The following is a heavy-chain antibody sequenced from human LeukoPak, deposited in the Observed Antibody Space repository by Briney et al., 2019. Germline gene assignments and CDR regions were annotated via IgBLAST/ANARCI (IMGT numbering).Heavy chain of an antibody. CDR1: GFRFSNHW. V-gene: IGHV3-74*01. J-gene: IGHJ3*01. CDR2: INTDGSLT. CDR3: ARVKDTAMVDDPFDL. Sequence: PGGSLRLSCGASGFRFSNHWLHWVRHAPGKGLLWVARINTDGSLTNYADSVKGRFTISRDNAKDTLYLQMSDLRAEDTAVYYCARVKDTAMVDDPFDLWGQGTMVTVSS. D-gene: IGHD5-18*01.